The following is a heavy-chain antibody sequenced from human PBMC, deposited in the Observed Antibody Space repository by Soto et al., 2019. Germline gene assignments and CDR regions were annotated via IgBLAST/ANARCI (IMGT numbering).Heavy chain of an antibody. J-gene: IGHJ3*02. CDR3: ARHSAGWAVAYGFDI. CDR1: GYSFTSYW. V-gene: IGHV5-51*01. CDR2: IYPGGSDT. D-gene: IGHD6-19*01. Sequence: GESLKISCKGSGYSFTSYWIGWVRQMPGKGLEWMGIIYPGGSDTRYSPSFQGQVTISADKSISTAYLQWSSLKASDTAMFYCARHSAGWAVAYGFDIWGQGTMVTVSS.